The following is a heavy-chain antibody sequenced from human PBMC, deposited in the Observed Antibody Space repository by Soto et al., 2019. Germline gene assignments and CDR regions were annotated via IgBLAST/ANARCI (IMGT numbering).Heavy chain of an antibody. CDR2: INPSGGST. D-gene: IGHD6-13*01. Sequence: ASVKVSCKASGGTFSSYAISWVREAPGQGLEWMGIINPSGGSTSYAQKFQGRVTMTRDTSTSTVYMELSSLRSEDTAVYYCARGSSSWNNWFDPWGQGTLVTVSS. CDR1: GGTFSSYA. J-gene: IGHJ5*02. V-gene: IGHV1-46*01. CDR3: ARGSSSWNNWFDP.